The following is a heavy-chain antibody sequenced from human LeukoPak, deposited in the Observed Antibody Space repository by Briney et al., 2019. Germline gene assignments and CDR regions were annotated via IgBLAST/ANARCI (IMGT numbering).Heavy chain of an antibody. D-gene: IGHD2-2*01. CDR2: IYYSGST. CDR3: ASQTRDIVVVPAAHRGHHYYYYGMDV. Sequence: SETLSLTCTVSGGSISSSSYYWGWIRQPPGKGLEWIGSIYYSGSTYYNPSLKSRVTISVDTSKNQFSLKLSSVTAADTAVYYCASQTRDIVVVPAAHRGHHYYYYGMDVWGQGTTVTVSS. J-gene: IGHJ6*02. V-gene: IGHV4-39*01. CDR1: GGSISSSSYY.